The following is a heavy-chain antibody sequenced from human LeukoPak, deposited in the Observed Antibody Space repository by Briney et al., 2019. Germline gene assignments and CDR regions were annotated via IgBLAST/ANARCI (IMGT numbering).Heavy chain of an antibody. CDR2: IIPIFGTA. V-gene: IGHV1-69*13. J-gene: IGHJ6*02. CDR3: AAGYCSSTSCFSYYYYGMDV. D-gene: IGHD2-2*01. Sequence: GASVTVSCKASGGTFSSYAISWVRQAPGQGLEWMGGIIPIFGTANYAQKFQGRVTITADESTSTAYMELSSLRSEDTAVYYCAAGYCSSTSCFSYYYYGMDVWGQGTTVTASS. CDR1: GGTFSSYA.